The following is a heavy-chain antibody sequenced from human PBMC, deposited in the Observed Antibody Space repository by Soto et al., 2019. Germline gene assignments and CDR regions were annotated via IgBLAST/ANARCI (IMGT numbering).Heavy chain of an antibody. CDR3: ATNGYSSGWYKAFDI. D-gene: IGHD6-19*01. CDR1: GFTFSRYA. Sequence: EVQLLASGGCLVQPGGSLRLSCAPSGFTFSRYAMRWVREAPGKGLEWVSAISGSGGSTYYADSVKGRFTISRDKSKNTLYLQMNSLRAEDTAVYYCATNGYSSGWYKAFDIWGQGTMVTVSS. CDR2: ISGSGGST. J-gene: IGHJ3*02. V-gene: IGHV3-23*01.